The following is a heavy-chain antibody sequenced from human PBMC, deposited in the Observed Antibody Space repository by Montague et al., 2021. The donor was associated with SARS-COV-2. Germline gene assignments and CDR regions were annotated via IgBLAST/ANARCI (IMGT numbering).Heavy chain of an antibody. J-gene: IGHJ5*01. CDR3: ASATSLNTTGWYEFEF. CDR2: ISGSGSPI. V-gene: IGHV3-11*01. D-gene: IGHD6-19*01. CDR1: GFNFSHYY. Sequence: SLRLSCAASGFNFSHYYMSWIRQAPGKGLEWLSRISGSGSPIYYSDSVKGRFTISRDHAKNSVYLQMTSLRAEDTATYYCASATSLNTTGWYEFEFWGQGTLVTVS.